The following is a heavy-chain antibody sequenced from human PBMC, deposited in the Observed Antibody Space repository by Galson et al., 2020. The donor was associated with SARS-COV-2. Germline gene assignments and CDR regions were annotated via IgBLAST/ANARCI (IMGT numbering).Heavy chain of an antibody. V-gene: IGHV3-33*08. J-gene: IGHJ5*02. CDR3: ARDQYAGYSYGYYWFDP. D-gene: IGHD5-18*01. Sequence: GESLKISCAASGFTFSSYSMNWVRQAPGKGLEWVAVIWYDGSNKYYADSVKGRFTISRDNSKNTLYLQMNSLRAEDTAVYYCARDQYAGYSYGYYWFDPWGQGTLVTVSS. CDR1: GFTFSSYS. CDR2: IWYDGSNK.